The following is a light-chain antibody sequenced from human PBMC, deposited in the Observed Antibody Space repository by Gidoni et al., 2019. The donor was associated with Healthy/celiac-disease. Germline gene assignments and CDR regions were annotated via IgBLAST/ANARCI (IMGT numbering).Light chain of an antibody. V-gene: IGLV3-21*02. Sequence: HVLTQPPSVSVAPGQTARITCGGNNIGSKSVHWYQQKPGQAPVLVVYDDRDRPSGTPERFSGSNSGNTATLTISRVEAGDEADYYCQVWDSSSDLVVFGGGTKLTVL. CDR1: NIGSKS. CDR3: QVWDSSSDLVV. J-gene: IGLJ2*01. CDR2: DDR.